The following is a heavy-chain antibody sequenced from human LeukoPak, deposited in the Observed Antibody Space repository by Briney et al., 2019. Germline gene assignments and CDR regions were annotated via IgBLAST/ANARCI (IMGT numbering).Heavy chain of an antibody. D-gene: IGHD4-17*01. J-gene: IGHJ4*02. CDR3: ASPSPYDYGDYSENYYFDY. V-gene: IGHV4-59*04. Sequence: PSETLSLTCTVSGGSISSYYWSWIRQPPGKGLEWIGYIYYSGSTYYNPSLKSRVTISVDTSKNQFSLKLSSVTAADTAVYYCASPSPYDYGDYSENYYFDYWGQGTLVTVSS. CDR1: GGSISSYY. CDR2: IYYSGST.